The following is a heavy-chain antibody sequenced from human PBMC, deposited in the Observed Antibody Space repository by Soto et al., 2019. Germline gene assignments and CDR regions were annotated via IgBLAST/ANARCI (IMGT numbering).Heavy chain of an antibody. V-gene: IGHV4-38-2*01. CDR3: ASRGLATNAFDI. Sequence: PSETLSLTCAVSGYSISSGYYWGWIRQPPGKGLEWIGSIYHSGSTYYNPSLKSRVTISVDTSKNQFSLKLSSVTAADTAVYYCASRGLATNAFDIRGQGTMVTVSS. CDR2: IYHSGST. CDR1: GYSISSGYY. J-gene: IGHJ3*02. D-gene: IGHD5-12*01.